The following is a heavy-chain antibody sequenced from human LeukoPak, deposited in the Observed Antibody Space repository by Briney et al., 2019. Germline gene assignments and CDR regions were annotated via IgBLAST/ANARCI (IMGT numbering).Heavy chain of an antibody. V-gene: IGHV5-51*01. D-gene: IGHD4-23*01. CDR3: ARLVDGGNAHGYYFDY. CDR2: IHPGDSDT. CDR1: GYSFTSYW. J-gene: IGHJ4*02. Sequence: GESLKISCKGSGYSFTSYWIAWVRQQPGKGLEWMGIIHPGDSDTRDSPSFQGQVTMSADKSNSTAYLQWSSLKASDTAMYYCARLVDGGNAHGYYFDYWGQGTLVTVSS.